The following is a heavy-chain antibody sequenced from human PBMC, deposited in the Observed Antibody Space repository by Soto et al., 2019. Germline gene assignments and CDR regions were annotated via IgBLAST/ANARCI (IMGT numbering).Heavy chain of an antibody. J-gene: IGHJ4*02. CDR1: GGSMSSSAYF. CDR3: ARHPYSFPEPFDS. Sequence: QLQLQESGPRLVKPSETLSLTCAVSGGSMSSSAYFWAWVRQPPGKPLEWIGSVNYNGNTYYNPSHRSRLTISMDPLKNHFSLRLTSGTAADTAVFYCARHPYSFPEPFDSWGQGALVTVSS. CDR2: VNYNGNT. V-gene: IGHV4-39*01. D-gene: IGHD2-21*01.